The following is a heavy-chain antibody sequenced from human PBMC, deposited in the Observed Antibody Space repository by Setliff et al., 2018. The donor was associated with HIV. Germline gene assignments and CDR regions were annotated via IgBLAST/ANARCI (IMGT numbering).Heavy chain of an antibody. J-gene: IGHJ4*02. Sequence: SETLSLTCTVSGGSISSYYWSWIRQPPGKGLEWIGYIYYSGSTNYNPSLKSRVTISVDTSKNQFSLKLSSVTAADTAVYYCAKLTPFGYWGQGTLVTVSS. V-gene: IGHV4-59*12. D-gene: IGHD7-27*01. CDR3: AKLTPFGY. CDR1: GGSISSYY. CDR2: IYYSGST.